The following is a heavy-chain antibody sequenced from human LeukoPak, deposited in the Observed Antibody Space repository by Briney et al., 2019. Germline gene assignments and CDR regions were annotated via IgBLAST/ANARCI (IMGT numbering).Heavy chain of an antibody. CDR2: IYYSGST. V-gene: IGHV4-39*07. CDR3: AGQHIAVAFAVDKNVWFDP. Sequence: PSETLSLTCTVSGGSISSSSYYWGWNRQPPGKGLEWIGSIYYSGSTNYNPSLKSRVTISVDTSKNQFSLKLSSVTAADTAVYYCAGQHIAVAFAVDKNVWFDPWGQGTLVTVSS. J-gene: IGHJ5*02. CDR1: GGSISSSSYY. D-gene: IGHD6-19*01.